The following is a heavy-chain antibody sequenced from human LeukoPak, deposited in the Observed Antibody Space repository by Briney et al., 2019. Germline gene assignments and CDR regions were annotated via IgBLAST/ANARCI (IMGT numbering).Heavy chain of an antibody. CDR1: GFSFSSFA. CDR3: TKDPNGDYVGAFEP. J-gene: IGHJ5*02. CDR2: ITGGHYPT. Sequence: PGGSLRLSCAASGFSFSSFAMTWVRQAPGKGLEWVSSITGGHYPTYNTDSVKGRFTISRDNSKNMLYLQMNSLRADDTAVYYCTKDPNGDYVGAFEPWGQGTLVTVSS. V-gene: IGHV3-23*01. D-gene: IGHD4-17*01.